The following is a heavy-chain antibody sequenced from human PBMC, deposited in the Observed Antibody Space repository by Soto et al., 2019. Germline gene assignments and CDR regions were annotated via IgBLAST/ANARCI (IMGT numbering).Heavy chain of an antibody. V-gene: IGHV3-23*01. D-gene: IGHD3-10*01. CDR3: AREGTYGSRYYYYYYMDV. CDR2: ISGSGGST. Sequence: GGSLRLSCAASGFTFSSYAMSWVRQAPGKGLEWVSAISGSGGSTYYADSVKGRFTISRDNAKNTLYLQMNSLRAEDTAVYYCAREGTYGSRYYYYYYMDVWGKGTTVTVSS. CDR1: GFTFSSYA. J-gene: IGHJ6*03.